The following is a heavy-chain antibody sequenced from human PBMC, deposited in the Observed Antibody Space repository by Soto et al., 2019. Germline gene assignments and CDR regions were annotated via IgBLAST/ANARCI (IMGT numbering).Heavy chain of an antibody. J-gene: IGHJ4*02. CDR3: ARGIVVVTALDY. Sequence: QVQLVQSGAEEKKPGASVKVSCKASGYTFTSYAMHWVRQAPGQRLEWMGWINAGNGNTKYSQKFQGRDTITRDTSAITAYMELSSLRSEDTAVYSCARGIVVVTALDYWGPGTLVTVSS. V-gene: IGHV1-3*05. CDR1: GYTFTSYA. CDR2: INAGNGNT. D-gene: IGHD2-21*02.